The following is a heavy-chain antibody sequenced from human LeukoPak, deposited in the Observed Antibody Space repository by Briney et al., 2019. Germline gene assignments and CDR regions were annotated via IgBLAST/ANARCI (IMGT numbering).Heavy chain of an antibody. Sequence: GGSLRLSCAASGFTFSGSAMNWVRQAPGKGLEWVSYISSTGSNIYYADSVKGRFTISRDNAKNSLYLLMNSLRTEDTAVYYCAATYYYDGSGDYWGQGTLVTVSS. CDR3: AATYYYDGSGDY. V-gene: IGHV3-48*03. J-gene: IGHJ4*02. CDR1: GFTFSGSA. CDR2: ISSTGSNI. D-gene: IGHD3-22*01.